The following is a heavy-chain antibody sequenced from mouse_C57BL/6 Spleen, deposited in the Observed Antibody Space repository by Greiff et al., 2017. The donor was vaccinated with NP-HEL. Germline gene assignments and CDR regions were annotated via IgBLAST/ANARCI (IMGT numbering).Heavy chain of an antibody. V-gene: IGHV5-6*02. J-gene: IGHJ2*01. CDR1: GFTFSSYG. CDR2: ISSGGSYT. D-gene: IGHD2-4*01. Sequence: EVMLVESGGDLVKPGGSLKLSCAASGFTFSSYGMSWVRQTPDKRLEWVATISSGGSYTYYLDSVKGRFTISRDNAKNTLYLQMSSLKSEDTAMYYCARQGIYYDYPYWGQGTTLTVSS. CDR3: ARQGIYYDYPY.